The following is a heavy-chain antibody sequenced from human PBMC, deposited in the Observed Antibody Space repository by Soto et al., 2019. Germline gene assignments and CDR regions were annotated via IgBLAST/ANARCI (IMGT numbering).Heavy chain of an antibody. CDR1: GFTFSDYY. V-gene: IGHV3-11*06. CDR2: ISSSSSYT. J-gene: IGHJ4*02. Sequence: PGGSLRLSCAASGFTFSDYYMSWIRQAPGKGLEWVSYISSSSSYTNYAGSVKGRFTITRDNAKNSLYLQMNSLRAEDTAVYYCARDPPRYCSSTSCYSDYWGQGTLVTVSS. CDR3: ARDPPRYCSSTSCYSDY. D-gene: IGHD2-2*01.